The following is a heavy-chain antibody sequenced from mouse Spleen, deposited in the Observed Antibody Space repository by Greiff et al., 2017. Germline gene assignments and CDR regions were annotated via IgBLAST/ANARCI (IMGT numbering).Heavy chain of an antibody. Sequence: QVQLQQPGAELVRPGSSVKLSCKASGYTFTSYWMHWVKQRPIQGLEWIGNIDPSDSETHYNQKFKDKATLTVDKSSSTAYMQLSSLTSEDSAVFYCARKGELGAMDYWGQGTSVTVSS. CDR1: GYTFTSYW. CDR2: IDPSDSET. J-gene: IGHJ4*01. CDR3: ARKGELGAMDY. V-gene: IGHV1-52*01.